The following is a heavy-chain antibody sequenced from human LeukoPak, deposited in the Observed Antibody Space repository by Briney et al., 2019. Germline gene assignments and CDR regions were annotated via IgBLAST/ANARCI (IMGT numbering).Heavy chain of an antibody. CDR2: INHSGST. Sequence: SETLSLTCAVYGGSFSGYYWSWIRQSPGKGLEWIGEINHSGSTNYNPSLKSRVTISVDTSKNQFSLKLSSVTAADTAVYYCARSEIAVGSFDYWGQGTLVTVSS. CDR3: ARSEIAVGSFDY. J-gene: IGHJ4*02. CDR1: GGSFSGYY. D-gene: IGHD6-19*01. V-gene: IGHV4-34*01.